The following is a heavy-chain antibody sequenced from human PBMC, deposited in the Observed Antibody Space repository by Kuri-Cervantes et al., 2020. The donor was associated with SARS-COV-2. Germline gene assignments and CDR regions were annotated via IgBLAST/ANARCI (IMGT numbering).Heavy chain of an antibody. CDR2: INHSGST. CDR3: ARPGGFLDV. Sequence: GSLRLSCTVSGGSISSSSYYWSWIRQPPGKGLEWIGEINHSGSTNYNPYPKSRVTISVDTSKNQFSLNLSSVTAADTAVYYCARPGGFLDVWGKGTTVTVSS. V-gene: IGHV4-39*07. J-gene: IGHJ6*04. CDR1: GGSISSSSYY. D-gene: IGHD4-23*01.